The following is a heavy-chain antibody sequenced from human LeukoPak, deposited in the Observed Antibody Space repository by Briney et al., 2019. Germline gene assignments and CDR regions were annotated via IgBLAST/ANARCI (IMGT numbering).Heavy chain of an antibody. D-gene: IGHD6-13*01. Sequence: PGRSLRLSCAASGFTFSNYGMHWVRQAPGKGLEWVAITSYDGGQNSYADFVKGRFTISRDNSKNTLYLQLNSLRPEDTGVYYCATDQVAAGDYWGQGTLATVSS. CDR3: ATDQVAAGDY. CDR2: TSYDGGQN. J-gene: IGHJ4*02. CDR1: GFTFSNYG. V-gene: IGHV3-30*03.